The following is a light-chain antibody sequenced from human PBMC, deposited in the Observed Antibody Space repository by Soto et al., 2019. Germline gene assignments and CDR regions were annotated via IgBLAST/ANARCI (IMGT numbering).Light chain of an antibody. Sequence: QSVLTQPPSASGSPGQSVTISCTGTSSDVGGYNYLSWYQQHPGKAPKLLIYEITKRASGVPNRFSGSKSGNTASLTVSGLQAEDEADYYCSSLADGDNDVFGTGTKVTVL. J-gene: IGLJ1*01. V-gene: IGLV2-8*01. CDR3: SSLADGDNDV. CDR1: SSDVGGYNY. CDR2: EIT.